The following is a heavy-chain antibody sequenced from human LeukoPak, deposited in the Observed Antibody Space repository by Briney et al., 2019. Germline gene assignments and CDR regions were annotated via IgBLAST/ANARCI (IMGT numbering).Heavy chain of an antibody. Sequence: PSETLSLTCTVSGGSISSSCCSWGWIRQPPGKGLEWIGSAHYSGSTYYNPSLKSRVTISVDTSKNQFSLKLSSVTAADTAVYYCARGQRGYSYGYLIAAAGKPRSWFDPWGQGTLVTVSS. CDR1: GGSISSSCCS. J-gene: IGHJ5*02. D-gene: IGHD5-18*01. CDR2: AHYSGST. V-gene: IGHV4-39*07. CDR3: ARGQRGYSYGYLIAAAGKPRSWFDP.